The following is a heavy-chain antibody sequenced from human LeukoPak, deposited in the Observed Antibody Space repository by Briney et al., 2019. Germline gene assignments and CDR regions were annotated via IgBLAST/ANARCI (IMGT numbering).Heavy chain of an antibody. D-gene: IGHD2-2*01. J-gene: IGHJ6*04. CDR2: IIPIFGTA. CDR3: ARPTDIVVVPARHGGYYYGMDV. V-gene: IGHV1-69*13. Sequence: SVKVSCKASGGTFSSYAISWVRQAPGQGLEWMGGIIPIFGTANYAQKFQGRVTITADESTSTACMELSSLRSEDTAVYYCARPTDIVVVPARHGGYYYGMDVWGKGTTVTVSS. CDR1: GGTFSSYA.